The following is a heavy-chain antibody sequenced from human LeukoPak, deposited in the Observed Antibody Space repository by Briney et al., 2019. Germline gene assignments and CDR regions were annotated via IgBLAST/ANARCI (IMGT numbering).Heavy chain of an antibody. CDR1: GFTVSSNY. V-gene: IGHV3-53*01. Sequence: PGGSLRLSCAASGFTVSSNYMSWVRQAPGKGLEWVSVIYSGGSTYYADSVKGRFTISRDNSKGTLYLQMNSLRAEDTAVYYCARTWFGESHNWFDPWGPGTLVTVSS. CDR2: IYSGGST. D-gene: IGHD3-10*01. J-gene: IGHJ5*02. CDR3: ARTWFGESHNWFDP.